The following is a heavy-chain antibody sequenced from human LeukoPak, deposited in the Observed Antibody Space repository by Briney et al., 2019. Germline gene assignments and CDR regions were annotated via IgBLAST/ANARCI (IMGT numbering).Heavy chain of an antibody. CDR3: ASRLTQEDSLTVSVTPENF. J-gene: IGHJ4*02. Sequence: GGSLRLSCAASGFTFSNYGMHWVRQAPGKGLEWVAVISYDGSNTYYADSVKGRFTISRDNSKNTLYLQMNSLKPADMAMYYCASRLTQEDSLTVSVTPENFWGQGTLVTVSS. V-gene: IGHV3-30*03. CDR2: ISYDGSNT. D-gene: IGHD1-14*01. CDR1: GFTFSNYG.